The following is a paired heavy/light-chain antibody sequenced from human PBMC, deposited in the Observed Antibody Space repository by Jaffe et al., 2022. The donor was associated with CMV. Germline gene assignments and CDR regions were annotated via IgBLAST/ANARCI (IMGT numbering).Heavy chain of an antibody. J-gene: IGHJ6*03. CDR3: ARGCSSTRGYYYYYYMDV. Sequence: QVQLVQSGAEVKKPGSSVKVSCKASGGTFSSYAISWVRQAPGQGLEWMGRIIPILGIANYAQKFQGRVTITADKSTSTAYMELSSLRSEDTAVYYCARGCSSTRGYYYYYYMDVWGKGTTVTVSS. V-gene: IGHV1-69*09. CDR1: GGTFSSYA. D-gene: IGHD2-2*01. CDR2: IIPILGIA.
Light chain of an antibody. CDR2: KAS. CDR1: QSISSW. J-gene: IGKJ1*01. Sequence: DIQMTQSPSTLSASVGDRVTITCRASQSISSWLAWYQQKPGKAPKLLIYKASSLESGVPSRFSGSGSGTEFTLTISSLQPDDFATYYCQQYNSYSETFGQGTKVEIK. V-gene: IGKV1-5*03. CDR3: QQYNSYSET.